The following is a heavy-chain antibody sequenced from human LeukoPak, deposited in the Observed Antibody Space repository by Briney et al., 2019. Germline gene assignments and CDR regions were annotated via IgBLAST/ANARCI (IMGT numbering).Heavy chain of an antibody. CDR3: AKDHATGYCSGGSCYSGKEAFDI. CDR1: GFTVSSNY. Sequence: PGGSLRLSCAASGFTVSSNYMSWVRQAPGKGLEWVSVIYSGGSTYYADSVKGRFTISRDNAKNSLYLQMNSLRAEDTAVYYCAKDHATGYCSGGSCYSGKEAFDIWGQGTMVTVSS. V-gene: IGHV3-66*01. J-gene: IGHJ3*02. D-gene: IGHD2-15*01. CDR2: IYSGGST.